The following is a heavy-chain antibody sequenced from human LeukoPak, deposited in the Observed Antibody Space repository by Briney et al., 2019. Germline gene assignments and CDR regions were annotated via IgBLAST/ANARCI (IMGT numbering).Heavy chain of an antibody. Sequence: PGGSLRLSCAASGFSISDHYMSWIRQSPGKGLEWISYVTSSGSTTKYADSVKGRFTISRNNAKNSVALQMNSLRAESTAVYYCTRERRGSYYAFESWGQGTLVTVSS. CDR2: VTSSGSTT. J-gene: IGHJ4*02. V-gene: IGHV3-11*01. D-gene: IGHD3-10*01. CDR1: GFSISDHY. CDR3: TRERRGSYYAFES.